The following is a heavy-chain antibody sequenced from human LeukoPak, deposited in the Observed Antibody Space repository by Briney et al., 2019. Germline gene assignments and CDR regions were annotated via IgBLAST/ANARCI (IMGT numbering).Heavy chain of an antibody. CDR3: AKGIGDNSVYGH. D-gene: IGHD2-21*01. CDR1: GFTFSTYG. Sequence: QTGGSLRLSCVASGFTFSTYGMHWVRQAPGKGLEWVAVIWYDGSNKYYGDSVKGRFTISRDNSKNTLYLQMDSLWAEDTAIYFCAKGIGDNSVYGHWGQGTLVTVS. CDR2: IWYDGSNK. J-gene: IGHJ4*02. V-gene: IGHV3-33*06.